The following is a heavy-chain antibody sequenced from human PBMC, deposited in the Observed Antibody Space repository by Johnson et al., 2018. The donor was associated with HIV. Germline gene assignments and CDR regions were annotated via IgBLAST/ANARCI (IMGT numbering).Heavy chain of an antibody. J-gene: IGHJ3*02. Sequence: VQLVESGGGEVQPGRSLRLSCAASGFTFDDYAMHWVRQAPGKGLEWVSLISWDGGNTYYADAVKGRFIISRDNNKNSLYLQMNSLRAEDTALDYCAKDFPKWEDGYAFDIWGQGTMVTVSS. D-gene: IGHD1-26*01. CDR2: ISWDGGNT. V-gene: IGHV3-43D*03. CDR1: GFTFDDYA. CDR3: AKDFPKWEDGYAFDI.